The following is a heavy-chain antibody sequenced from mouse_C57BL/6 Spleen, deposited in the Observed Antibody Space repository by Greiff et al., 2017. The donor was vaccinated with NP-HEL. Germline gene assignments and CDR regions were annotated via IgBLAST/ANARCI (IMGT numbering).Heavy chain of an antibody. J-gene: IGHJ4*01. CDR1: GYTFTDYN. CDR3: ARRGYGGYYAMDY. V-gene: IGHV1-22*01. D-gene: IGHD3-2*02. CDR2: INPNNGGT. Sequence: EVKLQQSGPELVKPGASVKMSCKASGYTFTDYNMHWVKQSHGKSLEWIGYINPNNGGTSYNQKFKGKATLTVNKSSSTAYMELRSLTSEDSAVYYCARRGYGGYYAMDYWGQGTSVTVSS.